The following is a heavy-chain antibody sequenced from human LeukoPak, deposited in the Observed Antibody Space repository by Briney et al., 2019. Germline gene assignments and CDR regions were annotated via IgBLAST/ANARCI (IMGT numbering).Heavy chain of an antibody. V-gene: IGHV3-15*01. J-gene: IGHJ4*02. CDR3: TTDTVYYYDSSGYYRY. CDR2: IKNKTDGGTT. D-gene: IGHD3-22*01. Sequence: PGGSLRLSCAASGFTFSNARMSLGRQAPGKGLEWVGRIKNKTDGGTTDYAAPVKGRFTISRDDSKNTLYLQMNSLKTEDTAVYYCTTDTVYYYDSSGYYRYWGQGTLVTVSS. CDR1: GFTFSNAR.